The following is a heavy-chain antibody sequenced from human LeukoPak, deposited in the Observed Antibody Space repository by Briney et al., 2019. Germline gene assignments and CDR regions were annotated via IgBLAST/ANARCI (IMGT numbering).Heavy chain of an antibody. J-gene: IGHJ6*03. CDR2: IYTSGST. CDR3: ARVGQQLGYSYYYMDV. V-gene: IGHV4-4*07. D-gene: IGHD6-13*01. Sequence: SETLSLTCTVSGGSISSYYWSWIRQPAGKGLEWIGRIYTSGSTNYNPSLKSRVTMSVDTSKNQFSLKLSSVTPADTAVYYCARVGQQLGYSYYYMDVWGKGTTVTISS. CDR1: GGSISSYY.